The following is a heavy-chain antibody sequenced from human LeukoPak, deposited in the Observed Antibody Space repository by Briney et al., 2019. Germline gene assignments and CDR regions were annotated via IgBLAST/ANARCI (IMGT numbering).Heavy chain of an antibody. V-gene: IGHV4-39*07. Sequence: SETLSLTCTVSGGSISSSSYYWGWIRQPPGKGLEWIGSIYYSGSTYYNPSLKSRVTISVDTSKNQFSLKLSSVTAADTAVYYCARDLTVKDDAFDIWGQGTMVTVSS. J-gene: IGHJ3*02. CDR1: GGSISSSSYY. D-gene: IGHD4-17*01. CDR3: ARDLTVKDDAFDI. CDR2: IYYSGST.